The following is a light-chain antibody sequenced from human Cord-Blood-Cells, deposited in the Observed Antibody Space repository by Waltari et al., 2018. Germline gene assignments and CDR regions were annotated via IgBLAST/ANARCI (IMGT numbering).Light chain of an antibody. J-gene: IGLJ3*02. CDR2: RNT. CDR3: AAWDDSLSGWV. Sequence: QSVLTQPPSASGTPGQRVTISCSGSSSNIGSNYVYWYQQLPGTAPKLLIYRNTQRPSGVPDRFSGPKSGPSASLAISGLRSEDEADYCCAAWDDSLSGWVFGGGTKLTVL. V-gene: IGLV1-47*01. CDR1: SSNIGSNY.